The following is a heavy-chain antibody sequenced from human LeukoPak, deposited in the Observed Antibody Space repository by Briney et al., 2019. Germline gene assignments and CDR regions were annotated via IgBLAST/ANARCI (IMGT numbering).Heavy chain of an antibody. CDR2: IYPSGGT. CDR1: GGSISGFY. J-gene: IGHJ4*02. CDR3: AREYGDLDY. D-gene: IGHD4-17*01. V-gene: IGHV4-4*07. Sequence: KPPETLSLTCIVSGGSISGFYWSWIRQPAGKGLEWIGRIYPSGGTNYNPSLKSRVTMSTDTSKNQCSLKLRSVTAADTAVYYCAREYGDLDYWGQGTLVTVSS.